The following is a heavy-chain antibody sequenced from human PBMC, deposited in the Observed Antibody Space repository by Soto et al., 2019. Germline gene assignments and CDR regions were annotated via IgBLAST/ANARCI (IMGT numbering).Heavy chain of an antibody. D-gene: IGHD1-1*01. V-gene: IGHV1-69*13. Sequence: SVKVSCKASGYTFTSYGISWVRQAPGQGLEWMGGIIPIFGPANFAKKFQGRVTITADESTTTAYMELSSLTSEDTAVYYCATGSFTSTGGRIGYHYNAMDVWGQGTTVTVSS. CDR1: GYTFTSYG. CDR2: IIPIFGPA. J-gene: IGHJ6*02. CDR3: ATGSFTSTGGRIGYHYNAMDV.